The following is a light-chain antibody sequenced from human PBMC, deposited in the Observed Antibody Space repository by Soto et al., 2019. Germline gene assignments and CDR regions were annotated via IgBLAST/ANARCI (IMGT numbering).Light chain of an antibody. CDR1: KSITTY. CDR2: AAS. V-gene: IGKV1-39*01. J-gene: IGKJ2*01. CDR3: QQTYRSPLT. Sequence: DIQKTQSPSSLSASVGDTVTITCRANKSITTYLNWYQQKPGRAPKLLIYAASSLQSGVSSRISGSGSGADFTLTISSLQPEDFATYYCQQTYRSPLTFGQGTKLDIK.